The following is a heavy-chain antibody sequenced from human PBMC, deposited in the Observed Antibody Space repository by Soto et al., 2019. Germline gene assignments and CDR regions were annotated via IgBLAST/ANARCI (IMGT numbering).Heavy chain of an antibody. V-gene: IGHV1-69*01. CDR2: IIPIFGTA. D-gene: IGHD5-18*01. CDR3: ARDSATAMVTVRDY. CDR1: GGTFSSYA. J-gene: IGHJ4*02. Sequence: QVQLVQSGAEVKKPGSSVKVSCKASGGTFSSYAISWVRQAPGQGLEWMGGIIPIFGTANYAQKFQGRVTITADESTSTAYMELSSLRSEDTAVYYCARDSATAMVTVRDYWGQGTLVTVSS.